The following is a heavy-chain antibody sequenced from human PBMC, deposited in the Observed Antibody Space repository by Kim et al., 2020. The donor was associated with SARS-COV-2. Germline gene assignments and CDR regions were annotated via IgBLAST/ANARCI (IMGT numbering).Heavy chain of an antibody. J-gene: IGHJ6*02. CDR1: GFTFSSYA. CDR3: ARANPYYSKKYGMDV. CDR2: ISYDGSNK. D-gene: IGHD3-10*01. V-gene: IGHV3-30*04. Sequence: GGSLRLSCAASGFTFSSYAMHWVRQAPGKGLEWVAVISYDGSNKYYADSVKGRFTISRDNSKNTLYLQMNSLRAEDTAVYYCARANPYYSKKYGMDVWGQGTTVTVSS.